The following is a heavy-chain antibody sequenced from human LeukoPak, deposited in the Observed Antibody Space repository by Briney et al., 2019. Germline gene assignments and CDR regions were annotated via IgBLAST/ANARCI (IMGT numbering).Heavy chain of an antibody. CDR1: GFTFDDYG. Sequence: GGSLRLSCEASGFTFDDYGMHWVRQAPGKGLEWVTTISWNSASVGYVDSVKGRFTISRDNAKKTLYLQMNSLRPEDTALYYCAKDYGYSSSWYDYWGQGTLVTVSS. V-gene: IGHV3-9*01. D-gene: IGHD6-13*01. J-gene: IGHJ4*02. CDR2: ISWNSASV. CDR3: AKDYGYSSSWYDY.